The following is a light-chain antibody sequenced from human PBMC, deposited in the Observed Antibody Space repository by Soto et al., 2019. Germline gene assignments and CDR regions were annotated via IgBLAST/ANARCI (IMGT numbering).Light chain of an antibody. CDR2: RAS. CDR3: QHYYSSPLT. Sequence: DIVMTHSPDSLXVCLXDXXXXXXNXXXXVXSSSNNKNYLAWYQQKPGQPPKVLIYRASTRESRVPDRFSGSGSGTDFTLTISSLQAEDVAVYYCQHYYSSPLTFGGGTKVDI. CDR1: XXVXSSSNNKNY. V-gene: IGKV4-1*01. J-gene: IGKJ4*01.